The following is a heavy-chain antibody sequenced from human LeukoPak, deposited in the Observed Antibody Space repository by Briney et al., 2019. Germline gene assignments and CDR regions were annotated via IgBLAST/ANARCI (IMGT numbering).Heavy chain of an antibody. CDR1: GGSFSAHS. J-gene: IGHJ4*02. CDR2: VNHSGST. CDR3: ARDVTGSASDY. Sequence: SETLSLTCAVYGGSFSAHSWSWIRQSPGKGLEWIGEVNHSGSTNYNPSPKSRVTISVDTSKNQFSLRLSSMTAADTAVYYCARDVTGSASDYWGQGTLVTVSS. V-gene: IGHV4-34*01. D-gene: IGHD1-1*01.